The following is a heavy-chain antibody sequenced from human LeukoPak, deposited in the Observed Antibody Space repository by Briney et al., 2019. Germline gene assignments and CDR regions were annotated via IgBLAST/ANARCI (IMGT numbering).Heavy chain of an antibody. CDR2: ISSSSNYI. Sequence: PGGSLRLSCAASGFTLSDYSMNWVRQAPEKGLEWVSSISSSSNYIYYADSVKGRFTISRDNAKNSLHLQMNSLRAEDTAVYYCARGGIGSGNTYAMDVWGQGTTVTVSS. CDR3: ARGGIGSGNTYAMDV. V-gene: IGHV3-21*01. D-gene: IGHD3-10*01. CDR1: GFTLSDYS. J-gene: IGHJ6*02.